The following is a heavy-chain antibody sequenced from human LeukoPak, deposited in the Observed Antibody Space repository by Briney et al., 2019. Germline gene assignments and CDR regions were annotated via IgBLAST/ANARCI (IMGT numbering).Heavy chain of an antibody. Sequence: PSETLSLTCTVSGGSISSSSYYWGWIRQPPGKGLEWIGSIYYSGSTYYTPSLKSRVTISVDTSKNQFSLKLSSVTAADTAVYYCARSGYDSSGYYYSEFDYWGQGTLVTVSS. CDR3: ARSGYDSSGYYYSEFDY. J-gene: IGHJ4*02. CDR2: IYYSGST. V-gene: IGHV4-39*07. D-gene: IGHD3-22*01. CDR1: GGSISSSSYY.